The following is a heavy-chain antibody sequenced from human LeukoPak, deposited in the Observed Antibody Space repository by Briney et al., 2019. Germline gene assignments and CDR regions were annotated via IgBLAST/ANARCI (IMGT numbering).Heavy chain of an antibody. D-gene: IGHD6-13*01. Sequence: PGGSLRLSCAASGFTFSSYAMSWVRQAPGKGLEWVSAISGSGGSTYYADSVKGRFTISRDNSKNTLYLQMNSLRAEDTAVYYCATLGDSSSWFDYWGQGTLVTVSS. J-gene: IGHJ4*02. CDR2: ISGSGGST. CDR3: ATLGDSSSWFDY. CDR1: GFTFSSYA. V-gene: IGHV3-23*01.